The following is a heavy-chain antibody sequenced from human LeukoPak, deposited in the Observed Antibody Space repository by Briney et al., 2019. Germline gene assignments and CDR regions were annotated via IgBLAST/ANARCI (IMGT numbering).Heavy chain of an antibody. CDR1: GFTFSTYS. CDR3: ARVHTRGYYYMDV. D-gene: IGHD2-2*01. V-gene: IGHV3-21*01. J-gene: IGHJ6*03. Sequence: GGSLRLSCAASGFTFSTYSMNWVRQAPGKGLEWVSSISSSSSYIYYADSVKGRFTISRDNAKNSLYLQMNSLRAEDTAVYYCARVHTRGYYYMDVWGKGTTVTVSS. CDR2: ISSSSSYI.